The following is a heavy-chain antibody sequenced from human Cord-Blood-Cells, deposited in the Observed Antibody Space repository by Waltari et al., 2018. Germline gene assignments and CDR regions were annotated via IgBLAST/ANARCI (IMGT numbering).Heavy chain of an antibody. Sequence: GGSLSLSCAAYGFTFSSYSMNWVRQEPGKGLEWVSSISSSSSYIYEADSVKGRFTISRDKAKNLLYLQMNSLRAEDTAVYYCARRGVGATTDYWGQGTLVTVSS. CDR2: ISSSSSYI. J-gene: IGHJ4*02. V-gene: IGHV3-21*01. CDR1: GFTFSSYS. CDR3: ARRGVGATTDY. D-gene: IGHD1-26*01.